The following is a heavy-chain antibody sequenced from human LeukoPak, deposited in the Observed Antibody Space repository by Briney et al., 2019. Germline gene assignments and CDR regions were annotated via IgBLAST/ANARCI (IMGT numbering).Heavy chain of an antibody. CDR1: GXSFSVCA. D-gene: IGHD3-22*01. J-gene: IGHJ4*02. CDR3: VRGVTIYDSSGYFDY. Sequence: GRSLRLSCAASGXSFSVCAMHWVRQAPGKGLEWVATISYDGNNKHYTDSVEGRFTISRDNSKNTLYLQMNTLRVEDTAMYYCVRGVTIYDSSGYFDYWGQGTLVTVSS. V-gene: IGHV3-30-3*01. CDR2: ISYDGNNK.